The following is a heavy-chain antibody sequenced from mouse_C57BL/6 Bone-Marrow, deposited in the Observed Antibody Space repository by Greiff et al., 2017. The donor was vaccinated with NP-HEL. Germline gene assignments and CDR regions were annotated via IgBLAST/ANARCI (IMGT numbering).Heavy chain of an antibody. CDR3: ARGAY. Sequence: QVHVKQSGAELVKPGASVKISCKASGYAFSSYWMTWVKQRPGKGLEWIGQIYPGDVDTNYNGNFKDKASLTADKSSSTAYMQLSSLTSEDSAVYFCARGAYWGQGTLVTVSA. V-gene: IGHV1-80*01. J-gene: IGHJ3*01. CDR1: GYAFSSYW. CDR2: IYPGDVDT.